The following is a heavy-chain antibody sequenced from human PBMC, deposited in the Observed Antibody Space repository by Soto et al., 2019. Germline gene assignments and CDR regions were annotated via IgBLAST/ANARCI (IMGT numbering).Heavy chain of an antibody. CDR3: AKDRDIAAAGTRGFDP. CDR2: ISGSGGST. D-gene: IGHD6-13*01. Sequence: GGSLRLSCAASGFTFSSYAMSWVRQAPGKGLEWVSAISGSGGSTYYADSVKGRFTISRDNSKNTLYLQMNSLRAEDTAVYYCAKDRDIAAAGTRGFDPWGQGTLVTVFS. J-gene: IGHJ5*02. V-gene: IGHV3-23*01. CDR1: GFTFSSYA.